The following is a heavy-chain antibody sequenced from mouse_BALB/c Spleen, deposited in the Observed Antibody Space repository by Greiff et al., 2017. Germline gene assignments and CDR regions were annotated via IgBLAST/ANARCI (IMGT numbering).Heavy chain of an antibody. CDR1: GFSLTSYG. CDR2: IWSGGST. Sequence: QVQLKQSGPGLVQPSQSLSITCTVSGFSLTSYGVHWVRQSPGKGLEWLGVIWSGGSTDYNAAFISRLSISKDNSKSQVFFKMNSLQANDTAIYYCASRDYFDVWGAGTTVTVSS. J-gene: IGHJ1*01. V-gene: IGHV2-2*02. CDR3: ASRDYFDV.